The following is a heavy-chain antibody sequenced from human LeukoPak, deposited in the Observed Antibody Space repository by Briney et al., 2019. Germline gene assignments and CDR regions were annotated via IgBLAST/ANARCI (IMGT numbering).Heavy chain of an antibody. CDR1: GFTVSSNY. Sequence: PGGSLRLSCTASGFTVSSNYMTWVRQAPGKGLECVSLLYSAGSTYYADSVTGRFTISRDNSQNTLYLQMNSLRPDDTAVYYCARGFRSNPHDAFDIWRQGTMVTVSS. CDR2: LYSAGST. D-gene: IGHD1-26*01. V-gene: IGHV3-66*02. CDR3: ARGFRSNPHDAFDI. J-gene: IGHJ3*02.